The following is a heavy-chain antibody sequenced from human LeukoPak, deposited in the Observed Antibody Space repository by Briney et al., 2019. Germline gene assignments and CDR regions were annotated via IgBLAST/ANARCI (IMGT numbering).Heavy chain of an antibody. CDR2: ISYDGTIR. D-gene: IGHD2-2*01. CDR1: GFTFSSYG. V-gene: IGHV3-30*18. Sequence: GGSLRLSCAASGFTFSSYGMHWVRQAPGKGLEWVAVISYDGTIRNYADSVKGRFTISRDNSKNTPYLQMNSLTAEDTALYYCAKGGCSSTTCYLANPWGQGTLVTVSS. J-gene: IGHJ5*02. CDR3: AKGGCSSTTCYLANP.